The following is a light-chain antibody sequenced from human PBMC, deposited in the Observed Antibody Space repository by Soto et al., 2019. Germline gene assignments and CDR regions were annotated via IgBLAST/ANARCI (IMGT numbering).Light chain of an antibody. J-gene: IGKJ5*01. CDR2: GAS. CDR1: QRVPTNY. V-gene: IGKV3-15*01. CDR3: QHYNNWPIT. Sequence: EVALTQSPATLSLSPGHRATLSCRASQRVPTNYLAWYQQRPGQAPSLLIFGASTRAPGIPGRFSGSGSGTDFTLTISSLQSEDFVVYHCQHYNNWPITFGQGTRLEIK.